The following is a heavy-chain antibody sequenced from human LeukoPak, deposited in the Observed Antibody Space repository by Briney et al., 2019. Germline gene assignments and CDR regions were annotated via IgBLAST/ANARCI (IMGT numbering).Heavy chain of an antibody. J-gene: IGHJ3*02. CDR2: MNPNSGNT. CDR3: ARALGYCSSTSCYIVKNAFDI. V-gene: IGHV1-8*03. Sequence: ASVKVSCKASGYTFTSYDINWVRQATGQGLEWMGWMNPNSGNTGYAQKFQGRVTITRNTSISTAYMELSSLRSEDTAVYYCARALGYCSSTSCYIVKNAFDIWGQGTMVTVSS. D-gene: IGHD2-2*02. CDR1: GYTFTSYD.